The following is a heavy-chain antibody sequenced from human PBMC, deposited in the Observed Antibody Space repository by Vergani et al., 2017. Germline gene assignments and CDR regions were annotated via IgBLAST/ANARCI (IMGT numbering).Heavy chain of an antibody. J-gene: IGHJ4*02. CDR3: ANDYYDSSGYPQSAFDY. Sequence: QEQLLLSGGGVVQPGGSLRLSCAASGFTFSSYGMHWVRQAPGKGLEWVAFIRYDGSNKYYADSVKGRFTISRDNSKNTLYLQMNSLRAEDTAVYYCANDYYDSSGYPQSAFDYWGQGTLVTVSS. D-gene: IGHD3-22*01. CDR2: IRYDGSNK. V-gene: IGHV3-30*02. CDR1: GFTFSSYG.